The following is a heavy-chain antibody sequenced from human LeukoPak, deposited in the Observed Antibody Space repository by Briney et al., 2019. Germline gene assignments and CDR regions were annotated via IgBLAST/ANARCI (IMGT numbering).Heavy chain of an antibody. J-gene: IGHJ6*03. V-gene: IGHV1-69*02. Sequence: SVKVSCKASGGTFSSYTISWVRQAPGQGLEWMGRIIPILGIANYAQKFQGRVTITADKSTSTAYMELSSLRSEDTAVYYCARGGGLGGYDSSGYSPSYYYYYMDAWGKGTTVTVSS. D-gene: IGHD3-22*01. CDR1: GGTFSSYT. CDR3: ARGGGLGGYDSSGYSPSYYYYYMDA. CDR2: IIPILGIA.